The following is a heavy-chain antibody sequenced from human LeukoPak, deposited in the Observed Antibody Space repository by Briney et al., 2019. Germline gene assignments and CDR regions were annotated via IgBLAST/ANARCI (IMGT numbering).Heavy chain of an antibody. J-gene: IGHJ4*02. Sequence: ASVKGSCKASGYTFTSYDINWVRQATGQGLEWMGWMNPNSGNTGYAQKFQGRVTMTRNTSISTAYMELSSLRSEDTAVYYCARGLMIAVAGTSPFGYWGQGTLVTVSS. CDR3: ARGLMIAVAGTSPFGY. V-gene: IGHV1-8*01. CDR1: GYTFTSYD. CDR2: MNPNSGNT. D-gene: IGHD6-19*01.